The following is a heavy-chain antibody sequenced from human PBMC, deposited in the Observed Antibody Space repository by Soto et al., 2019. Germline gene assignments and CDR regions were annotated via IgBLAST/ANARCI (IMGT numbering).Heavy chain of an antibody. J-gene: IGHJ5*02. Sequence: QLQLQESGPGLVKPSETLSLTCTVSGGSISSSSYYWGWIRQPPGKGLEWIGTIYYSDSTYYNPSRKSRGAISVDTPKNQFSLKLSSVTAADTAVYYCASSVLTAIRYSWFDPLGQGTLVTVSS. CDR3: ASSVLTAIRYSWFDP. CDR1: GGSISSSSYY. CDR2: IYYSDST. V-gene: IGHV4-39*01. D-gene: IGHD2-21*02.